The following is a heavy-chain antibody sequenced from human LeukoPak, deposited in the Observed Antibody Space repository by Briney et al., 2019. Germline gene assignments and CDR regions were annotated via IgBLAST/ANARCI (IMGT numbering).Heavy chain of an antibody. CDR1: GGSISSSSYY. V-gene: IGHV4-39*07. J-gene: IGHJ4*02. CDR3: ARAAYYYDSSGYYFDY. CDR2: INHSGST. Sequence: SETLSLTCTVSGGSISSSSYYWGWIRQPPGKGLEWIGEINHSGSTNYNPSLKSRVTISVDTSKNQFSLKLSSVTAADTAVYYCARAAYYYDSSGYYFDYWGQGTLVTVSS. D-gene: IGHD3-22*01.